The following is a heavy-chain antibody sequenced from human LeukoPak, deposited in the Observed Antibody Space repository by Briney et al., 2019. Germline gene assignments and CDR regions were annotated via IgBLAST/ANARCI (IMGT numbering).Heavy chain of an antibody. CDR1: GGSISSSSYY. J-gene: IGHJ3*02. V-gene: IGHV4-39*01. D-gene: IGHD6-19*01. Sequence: SEALSLTCTVSGGSISSSSYYWGWIRQPPGKGLEWIGSIYYSGSTYYNPSLKSRVTISVDTSKNQLSLKLSSVTAADTAVYYCARHSDSSGWVNDAFDIWGQGTMVTVSS. CDR2: IYYSGST. CDR3: ARHSDSSGWVNDAFDI.